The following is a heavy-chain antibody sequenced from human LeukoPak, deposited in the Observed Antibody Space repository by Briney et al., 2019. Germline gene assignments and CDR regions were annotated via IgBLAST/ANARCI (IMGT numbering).Heavy chain of an antibody. Sequence: SLSLSCAASGFTFADYAMDWGRQAPGEGLGWVSGVSWNSGSISYADSVKGRFTISRDNAKNSLYLQMNSLRAEDTALYYCAKDPIAAAGNFDYWGQGNPVTVSS. CDR3: AKDPIAAAGNFDY. CDR1: GFTFADYA. D-gene: IGHD6-13*01. CDR2: VSWNSGSI. V-gene: IGHV3-9*01. J-gene: IGHJ4*02.